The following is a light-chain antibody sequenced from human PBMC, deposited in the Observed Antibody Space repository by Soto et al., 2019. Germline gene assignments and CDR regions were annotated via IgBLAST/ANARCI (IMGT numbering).Light chain of an antibody. CDR2: WAS. CDR3: QQYYTTPIA. J-gene: IGKJ5*01. Sequence: DIVMTQSPDSLAVSLGERATIHCKSSQSVLYTSNNKNCLAWFQKKPGQPPKLLIFWASTREFGVPDRFSGSGSGTDFTLTISSLQPEDVAIYYCQQYYTTPIAFGQGTRLEIK. CDR1: QSVLYTSNNKNC. V-gene: IGKV4-1*01.